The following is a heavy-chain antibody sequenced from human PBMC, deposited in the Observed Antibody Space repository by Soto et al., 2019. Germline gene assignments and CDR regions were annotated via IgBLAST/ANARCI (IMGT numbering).Heavy chain of an antibody. D-gene: IGHD3-16*01. CDR3: AQRLRDSGLGREPANYFDP. J-gene: IGHJ5*02. V-gene: IGHV2-5*02. CDR2: IYWDDDN. CDR1: GFSLSTTGVG. Sequence: QITLKESGPTLVRPTQTLTLTCTFSGFSLSTTGVGVGWIRQPPGKALEWLALIYWDDDNRYSPSLKSRLTITQDTSKTEVILTMPNMDPLYTAPYYCAQRLRDSGLGREPANYFDPWGQGTLVTVSS.